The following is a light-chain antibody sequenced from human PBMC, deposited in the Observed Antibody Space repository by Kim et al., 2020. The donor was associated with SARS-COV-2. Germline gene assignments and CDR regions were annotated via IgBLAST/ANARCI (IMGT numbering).Light chain of an antibody. CDR2: GAS. CDR1: QAIRSD. J-gene: IGKJ1*01. V-gene: IGKV1-6*01. CDR3: LQDYDRPWT. Sequence: AIQMTQSPSSLSASVGDRVTITCRASQAIRSDLGWYQQKPGKAPQLLMYGASILQTGVPSRFSGSGSGTDFTLTISSLQPEDSATYYCLQDYDRPWTFGQGTKVDIK.